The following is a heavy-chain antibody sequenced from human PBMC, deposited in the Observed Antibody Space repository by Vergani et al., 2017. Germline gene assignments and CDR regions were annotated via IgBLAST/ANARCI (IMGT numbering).Heavy chain of an antibody. Sequence: QVQLQESGPGLVKPSETLSLTCTVSGGSISSYYWSWIRQPPGKGLEWIGYIYFSGSTNYNPSLKSRVTISVDTSKNQFSLKLSSVTAADTAVYYCARAPGYCSSTSCYGGNYYYYGMDVWGQGTTVTVSS. J-gene: IGHJ6*02. CDR2: IYFSGST. CDR1: GGSISSYY. D-gene: IGHD2-2*01. V-gene: IGHV4-59*12. CDR3: ARAPGYCSSTSCYGGNYYYYGMDV.